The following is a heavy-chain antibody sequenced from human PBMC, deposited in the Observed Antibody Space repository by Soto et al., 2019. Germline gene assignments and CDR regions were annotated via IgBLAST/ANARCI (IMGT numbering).Heavy chain of an antibody. J-gene: IGHJ4*02. CDR3: ARMSRTINY. CDR1: GESITSSSYF. V-gene: IGHV4-61*01. D-gene: IGHD3-9*01. CDR2: IFYDGKT. Sequence: PSETLSLTCSVSGESITSSSYFWSWIRLSPGRGLEYIGYIFYDGKTKYSPSLESRVTMSVDTSKGQYSLNLTSVTAADTAVYFCARMSRTINYWGRGILVTVSS.